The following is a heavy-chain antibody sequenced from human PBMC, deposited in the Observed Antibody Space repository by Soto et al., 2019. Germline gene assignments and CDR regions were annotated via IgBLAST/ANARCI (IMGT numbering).Heavy chain of an antibody. D-gene: IGHD3-3*01. CDR1: GGSVSSGSYY. Sequence: QVQLQESGPGLVKPSETLSLTCTVSGGSVSSGSYYWSWIRQPPGKGLEWIGYIYYSGSTNYNPSLKSRVTISVDTSKNQFSLKLSSVTAADTAVYYCARRTRTDDFWSGYSNWFDPWGQGTLVTVSS. CDR3: ARRTRTDDFWSGYSNWFDP. V-gene: IGHV4-61*01. J-gene: IGHJ5*02. CDR2: IYYSGST.